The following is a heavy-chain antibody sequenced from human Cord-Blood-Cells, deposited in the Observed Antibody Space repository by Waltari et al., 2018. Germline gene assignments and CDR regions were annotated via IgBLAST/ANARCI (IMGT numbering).Heavy chain of an antibody. V-gene: IGHV4-30-2*01. J-gene: IGHJ4*02. CDR1: GGSISSGGYS. CDR2: IYHSGST. Sequence: QLQLQESGSGLVKPSQTLSLTCAVSGGSISSGGYSWSWIRQPPGKGLEWTGYIYHSGSTYYNPSLKSRVTISVDRSKIQFYLKLSAVTAADTAVYYCAKGPPTFDYWGQGTLVTISS. CDR3: AKGPPTFDY.